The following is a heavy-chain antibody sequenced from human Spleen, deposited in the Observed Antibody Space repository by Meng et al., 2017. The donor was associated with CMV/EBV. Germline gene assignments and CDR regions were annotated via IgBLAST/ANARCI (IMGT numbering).Heavy chain of an antibody. CDR3: ASLDFWGGLLDS. J-gene: IGHJ5*01. CDR1: GGSISSYY. Sequence: SETLSLTCTVSGGSISSYYWSWIRQPPGKGLEWIGYIYHSGSSYYNPSLRSRVAMSVDTSKNQFSLKLSSVTAADTAVYYCASLDFWGGLLDSWGQGTLVTVSS. D-gene: IGHD3-3*01. CDR2: IYHSGSS. V-gene: IGHV4-59*04.